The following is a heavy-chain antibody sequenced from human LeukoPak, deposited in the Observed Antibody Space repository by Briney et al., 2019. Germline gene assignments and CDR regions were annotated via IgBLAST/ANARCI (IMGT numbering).Heavy chain of an antibody. J-gene: IGHJ4*02. V-gene: IGHV3-23*01. CDR1: GFTFSSYA. D-gene: IGHD6-13*01. Sequence: GGFLRLSCAVSGFTFSSYAISWVRQAPGKGLEWVSGISGSGGTTYYADSVKGRFTISREESKNTVYLQMISLRGEDTAVYFCARWGGSRWHDFDYWGQGTLVTVSS. CDR3: ARWGGSRWHDFDY. CDR2: ISGSGGTT.